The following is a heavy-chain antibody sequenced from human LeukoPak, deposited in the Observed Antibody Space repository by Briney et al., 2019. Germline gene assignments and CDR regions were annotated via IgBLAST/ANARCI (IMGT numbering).Heavy chain of an antibody. CDR1: GFTFSSYA. D-gene: IGHD3-10*01. CDR3: AKEGYYGSGSYYIELDY. Sequence: GGSLRLSCAASGFTFSSYAMSWVRQAPGKGLEWVSAISGSGGSTYYADSVKGRFTISRDNSKNTLYLQMNSLRAEDTAVHYCAKEGYYGSGSYYIELDYWGQGTLVTVSS. J-gene: IGHJ4*02. V-gene: IGHV3-23*01. CDR2: ISGSGGST.